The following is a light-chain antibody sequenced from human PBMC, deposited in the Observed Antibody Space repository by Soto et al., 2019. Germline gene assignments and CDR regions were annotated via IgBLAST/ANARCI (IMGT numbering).Light chain of an antibody. CDR1: SSNIGNSY. CDR3: GTWDSSLGAWV. J-gene: IGLJ3*02. CDR2: ETD. V-gene: IGLV1-51*01. Sequence: QSVLTQPPSVSAAPGQKVTISCSGSSSNIGNSYVSWYRQLPGTAPKLLIYETDKRTTGTPERFSGSKSGTSATLGITGLRTGDGADYYCGTWDSSLGAWVFGEGPKPTAL.